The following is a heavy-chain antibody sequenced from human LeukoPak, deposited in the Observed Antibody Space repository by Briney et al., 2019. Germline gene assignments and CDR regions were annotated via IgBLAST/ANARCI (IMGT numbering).Heavy chain of an antibody. Sequence: GGSLRLSCAASGFTFSSYSMNWVRQAPGKGLEWVSSISSSSSYIYYADSVKGRFTISRDNAKNSLFLQINSLRAEDTAVYYCARDSKVVTAIHYYYYYMDVWGKGTTVTVSS. CDR2: ISSSSSYI. CDR1: GFTFSSYS. J-gene: IGHJ6*03. CDR3: ARDSKVVTAIHYYYYYMDV. V-gene: IGHV3-21*01. D-gene: IGHD2-21*02.